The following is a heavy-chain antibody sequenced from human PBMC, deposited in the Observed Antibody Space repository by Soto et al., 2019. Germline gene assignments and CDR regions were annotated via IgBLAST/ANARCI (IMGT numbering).Heavy chain of an antibody. D-gene: IGHD1-1*01. J-gene: IGHJ6*03. Sequence: QVQLVQSGAEMKKPGASVKVSCKASGYTFTSYGFTWVRQAPGQGLEWMGWISAYNDNTNYAQKLQGRVTMTTDTSTTTAYMEVRSLRSDDTAVYYFARPGPGESDYYYMDFWGKGTTVTVSS. CDR3: ARPGPGESDYYYMDF. CDR1: GYTFTSYG. CDR2: ISAYNDNT. V-gene: IGHV1-18*01.